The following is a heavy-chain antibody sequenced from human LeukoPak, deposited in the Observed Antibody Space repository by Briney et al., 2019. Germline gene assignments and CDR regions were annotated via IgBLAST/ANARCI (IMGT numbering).Heavy chain of an antibody. D-gene: IGHD3-9*01. Sequence: SETLSLTCTVSGGSVISGSYYWSWIRQPPGKGLEWIGYVSHSGNTNYNPSLKSRVTISKDTSKNQLSLNLSSVTAADTAVYYCVREHDWGDFDFWGQGTLVTVSS. CDR2: VSHSGNT. CDR3: VREHDWGDFDF. V-gene: IGHV4-61*01. J-gene: IGHJ4*02. CDR1: GGSVISGSYY.